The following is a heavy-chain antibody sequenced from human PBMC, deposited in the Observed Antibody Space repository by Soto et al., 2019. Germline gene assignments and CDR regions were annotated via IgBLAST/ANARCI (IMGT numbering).Heavy chain of an antibody. CDR2: IIPTLGIA. CDR1: GGGFDSKT. CDR3: ARDTGDDYSNYVLDH. J-gene: IGHJ4*02. D-gene: IGHD4-4*01. Sequence: GGGFDSKTRRWVCQSPRQGLEWMGRIIPTLGIANYAQKFQGRVTITADKSTSTAYMELSSLRSEDTAVYFCARDTGDDYSNYVLDHWGQGTLVTVSS. V-gene: IGHV1-69*04.